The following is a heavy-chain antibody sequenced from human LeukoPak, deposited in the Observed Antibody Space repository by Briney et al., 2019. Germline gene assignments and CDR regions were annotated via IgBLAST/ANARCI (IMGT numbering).Heavy chain of an antibody. CDR2: TNPSGRST. J-gene: IGHJ4*02. V-gene: IGHV1-46*01. CDR3: AREQGQVPGPLVVAGTYYFDY. CDR1: GYTFTSNH. Sequence: ASVKVSCKASGYTFTSNHIHWVRQAPGQGLEWKGITNPSGRSTNYAHKLQGRVTMTSDTSTSTVYMELSSLRSEDTAVYYCAREQGQVPGPLVVAGTYYFDYWGQGTLVTVSS. D-gene: IGHD2-15*01.